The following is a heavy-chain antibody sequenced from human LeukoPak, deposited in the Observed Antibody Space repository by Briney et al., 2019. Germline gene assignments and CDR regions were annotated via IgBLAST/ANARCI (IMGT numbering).Heavy chain of an antibody. J-gene: IGHJ4*02. Sequence: GESLKISCTGSGYSFTNYWIGWVRQMPGKGLEWMGDIYPGDSHTKYSPSFQGQIIISADKSISTAYLQWSSLKASDTAMYYCARLWGVYCSSTSCYRDYFDYWGQGTLVTVSS. CDR3: ARLWGVYCSSTSCYRDYFDY. CDR1: GYSFTNYW. D-gene: IGHD2-2*02. CDR2: IYPGDSHT. V-gene: IGHV5-51*01.